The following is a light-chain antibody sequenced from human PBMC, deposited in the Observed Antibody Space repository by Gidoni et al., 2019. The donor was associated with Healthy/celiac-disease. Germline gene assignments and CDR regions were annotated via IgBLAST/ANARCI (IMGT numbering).Light chain of an antibody. CDR3: GTWDSSLSAVV. J-gene: IGLJ2*01. CDR2: ENN. V-gene: IGLV1-51*02. CDR1: SSNIGNTY. Sequence: QSVLTQPPSVSAAPGQKVTISCSGSSSNIGNTYVSWYQQLPGTAPKLLIYENNKRPSGIPDRFSGSKSGTSATLGITGLQTGDEADYYCGTWDSSLSAVVFGGGTKLTV.